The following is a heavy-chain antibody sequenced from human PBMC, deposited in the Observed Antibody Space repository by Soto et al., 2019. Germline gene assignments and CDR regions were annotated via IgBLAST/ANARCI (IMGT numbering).Heavy chain of an antibody. J-gene: IGHJ6*02. D-gene: IGHD2-2*02. V-gene: IGHV3-13*01. CDR2: IGTAGDT. CDR3: ARGYCSSTSCYNEFGYYYGMDV. Sequence: GGSLRLSCAASGFTFSSYDMHWVRQATGKGLEWVSAIGTAGDTYYPGSVKGRFTISRENAKNSLYLQMNSLRAGDTAVYYCARGYCSSTSCYNEFGYYYGMDVWGQGTTVTVSS. CDR1: GFTFSSYD.